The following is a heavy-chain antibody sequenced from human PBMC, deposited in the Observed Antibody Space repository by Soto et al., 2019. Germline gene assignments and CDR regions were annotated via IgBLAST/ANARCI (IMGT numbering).Heavy chain of an antibody. Sequence: GASVKVSCKASGGTFSSYTISWVRQAPGQGLEWMGRIIPILGIANYAQKFQGRVTITADKSTSTAYMELSSLRSEDTAVYYCARGGKEVYYYYYGMDVWGQGTTVTVSS. CDR3: ARGGKEVYYYYYGMDV. CDR1: GGTFSSYT. V-gene: IGHV1-69*02. CDR2: IIPILGIA. D-gene: IGHD2-15*01. J-gene: IGHJ6*02.